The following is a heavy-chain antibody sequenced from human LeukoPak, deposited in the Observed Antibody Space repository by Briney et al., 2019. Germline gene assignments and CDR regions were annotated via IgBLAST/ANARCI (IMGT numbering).Heavy chain of an antibody. Sequence: GGSLRLSCAVSGFTFTDTYMTWIRQAPGKGLESLSYISPSGTDISYADSVKGRFTISRDNAKNSLYLQMNSLRAEDTAVYYCARRAGAYSHPYDYWGQGTLVTVSS. D-gene: IGHD4/OR15-4a*01. J-gene: IGHJ4*02. CDR1: GFTFTDTY. CDR3: ARRAGAYSHPYDY. V-gene: IGHV3-11*01. CDR2: ISPSGTDI.